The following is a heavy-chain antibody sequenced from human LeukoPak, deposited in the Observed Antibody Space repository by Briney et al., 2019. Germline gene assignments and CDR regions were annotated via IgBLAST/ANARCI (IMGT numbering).Heavy chain of an antibody. J-gene: IGHJ4*02. CDR2: INQDGSEK. CDR3: ARNSESLTHPKY. CDR1: GFTLGVYW. V-gene: IGHV3-7*01. D-gene: IGHD1-14*01. Sequence: GGSLRRSCAASGFTLGVYWMTWVRQAPGKGLEWVANINQDGSEKHYLDSVKGRFTISRDNPRNSLSLQMSSLRAEDTAIYYCARNSESLTHPKYWGQGTLVTVSS.